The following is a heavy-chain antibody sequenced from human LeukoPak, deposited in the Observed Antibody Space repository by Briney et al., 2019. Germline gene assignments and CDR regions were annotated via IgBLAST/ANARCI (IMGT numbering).Heavy chain of an antibody. CDR2: SRSKAYGGTT. V-gene: IGHV3-49*04. CDR1: GFTFTNAW. CDR3: GSGSGWYSPDY. Sequence: GGSLRLSCAASGFTFTNAWMNWVRQAPGKGLEWVSFSRSKAYGGTTEYAASVKGRFSISRDDSKNIAYLQMNSLKTEDTAVYYCGSGSGWYSPDYWGQGTLVTVSS. D-gene: IGHD6-19*01. J-gene: IGHJ4*02.